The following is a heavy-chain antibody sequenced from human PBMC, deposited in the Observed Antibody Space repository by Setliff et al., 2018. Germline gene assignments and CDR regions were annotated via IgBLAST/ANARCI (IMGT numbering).Heavy chain of an antibody. CDR3: ARNAITGTTRKYYYYMDV. V-gene: IGHV1-69*10. Sequence: SVKVSCKASGGTFAITWVRQAPGQGLEWMGGTIPTLPLPNYAVKFQGRITITADKSTSTVYMELSSLRSDDTAVYYCARNAITGTTRKYYYYMDVWGQGTTVTVSS. CDR2: TIPTLPLP. J-gene: IGHJ6*03. CDR1: GGTFA. D-gene: IGHD1-7*01.